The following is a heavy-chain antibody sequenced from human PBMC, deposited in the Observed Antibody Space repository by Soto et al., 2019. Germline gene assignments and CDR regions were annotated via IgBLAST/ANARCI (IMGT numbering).Heavy chain of an antibody. CDR3: ASRDFWSGYHLDY. CDR1: GLTVSSNY. CDR2: IYSGGST. Sequence: EVQLVESGGGLVQPGGSLGLSCAASGLTVSSNYMSWCRQAPGKGLEWVSVIYSGGSTYYADSVKGRFTISTNNSNNTLYLQMNSLRAEDTAVYYCASRDFWSGYHLDYWGQGTLVTVSS. J-gene: IGHJ4*02. D-gene: IGHD3-3*01. V-gene: IGHV3-66*01.